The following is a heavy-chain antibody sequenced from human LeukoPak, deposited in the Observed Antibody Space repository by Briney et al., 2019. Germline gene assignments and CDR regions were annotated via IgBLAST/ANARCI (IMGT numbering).Heavy chain of an antibody. D-gene: IGHD3-22*01. Sequence: SETLSLTCTVSGGSISSGGYYWSWIRQHPGKGLEWIGYIYYSGSTYYNPSLKSRVTISVDTSKNQFSLKLSSVTAADTAVYFCARGTYYYDSSNREDWFDPWGQGTLVTVSS. J-gene: IGHJ5*02. CDR3: ARGTYYYDSSNREDWFDP. V-gene: IGHV4-31*03. CDR2: IYYSGST. CDR1: GGSISSGGYY.